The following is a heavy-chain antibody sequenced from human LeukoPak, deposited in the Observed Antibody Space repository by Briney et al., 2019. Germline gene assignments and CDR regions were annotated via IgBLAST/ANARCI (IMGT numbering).Heavy chain of an antibody. CDR2: ISPGGGTT. D-gene: IGHD2-8*01. J-gene: IGHJ3*02. CDR1: GFTFGDYA. Sequence: PGRSLRLSCTASGFTFGDYAMSWVRQSPARGLEWVASISPGGGTTYYADYVRGRFTISRDNSKNTVYVQMNSLRVEDTAVYYCVFSSYGPYLYGINIWGHGTMVTVSS. V-gene: IGHV3-23*01. CDR3: VFSSYGPYLYGINI.